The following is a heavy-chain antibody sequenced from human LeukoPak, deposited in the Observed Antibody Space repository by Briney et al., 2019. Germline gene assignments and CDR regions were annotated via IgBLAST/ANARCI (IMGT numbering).Heavy chain of an antibody. V-gene: IGHV1-3*01. Sequence: GASVKVSCKASGYTFTSYAMHWVRQAPGQRLEWMGWINAGNGNTKYSQKFQGRVTITRDTSASTAYMELSSLRSEDTAVYYCARVIRDSSSYYYGMDVWGQGTTVTVSS. CDR1: GYTFTSYA. J-gene: IGHJ6*02. D-gene: IGHD6-6*01. CDR3: ARVIRDSSSYYYGMDV. CDR2: INAGNGNT.